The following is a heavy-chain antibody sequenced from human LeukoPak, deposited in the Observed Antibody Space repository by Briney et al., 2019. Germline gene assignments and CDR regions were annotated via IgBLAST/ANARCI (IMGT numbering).Heavy chain of an antibody. J-gene: IGHJ1*01. V-gene: IGHV1-2*02. CDR1: GYTFTGYY. Sequence: ASVKVSCKASGYTFTGYYMHWVRQAPGQGLEWMGWINPNSGGTNYAQKLQGRVTMTTDTSTSTAYMELRSLRSDDTAVYYCARSPHSNYYDSSGYYVYFQHWGQGTLVTVSS. CDR3: ARSPHSNYYDSSGYYVYFQH. CDR2: INPNSGGT. D-gene: IGHD3-22*01.